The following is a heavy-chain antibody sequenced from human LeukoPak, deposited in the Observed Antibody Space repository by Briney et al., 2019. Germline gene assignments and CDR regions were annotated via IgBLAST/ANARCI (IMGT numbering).Heavy chain of an antibody. CDR1: GGSISSYY. V-gene: IGHV4-59*01. D-gene: IGHD2-2*01. CDR2: IYYSGST. Sequence: SEILSLTCTVSGGSISSYYWSWIRQPPGKGLEWIGYIYYSGSTNYNPSLKSRVTISVDTSKNQFSLKLSSVTAADTAVYYCTREMGYCSSTSCLNYYFDYWGQGTLVTVSS. J-gene: IGHJ4*02. CDR3: TREMGYCSSTSCLNYYFDY.